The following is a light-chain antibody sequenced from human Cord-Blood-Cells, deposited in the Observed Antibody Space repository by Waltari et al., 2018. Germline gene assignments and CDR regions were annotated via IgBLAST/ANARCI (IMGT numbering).Light chain of an antibody. Sequence: QSVLTQPPSVSGAPGQRVTISCTGRSSNIGAGYDVNWYQQRPGTAPKLPIYGNSRRPSGVPDRFSGSKSGTSASLAITGLQAEDEADYYCQSYDSSLSGWVFGGGTKLTVL. J-gene: IGLJ3*02. CDR2: GNS. CDR1: SSNIGAGYD. V-gene: IGLV1-40*01. CDR3: QSYDSSLSGWV.